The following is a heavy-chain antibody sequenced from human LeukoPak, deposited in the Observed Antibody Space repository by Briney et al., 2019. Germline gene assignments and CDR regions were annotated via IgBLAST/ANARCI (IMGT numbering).Heavy chain of an antibody. CDR3: ARLVCGGGSCPAEFDY. CDR1: GGSISSGGHY. J-gene: IGHJ4*02. CDR2: IYYSGST. D-gene: IGHD2-15*01. Sequence: SETLSLTCIVSGGSISSGGHYWGWIRQPPGKGLEWIGSIYYSGSTYYKPSLNSRDTIFIDMSKNQFSLKLSSVTATDTAVYYCARLVCGGGSCPAEFDYWGQGTLVTVSS. V-gene: IGHV4-39*01.